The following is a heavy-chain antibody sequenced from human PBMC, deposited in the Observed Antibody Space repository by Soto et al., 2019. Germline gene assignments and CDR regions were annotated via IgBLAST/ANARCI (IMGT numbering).Heavy chain of an antibody. V-gene: IGHV3-48*04. Sequence: EVQLVESGGGLVQPGGSLRLSCTASGFTFTDHSMNWVRHAPGKGLEWLSYINDLSIAIHYAASVQGRFAMSSDNAKKSVFLQMNSLKVEDTSVYYCARDRPTTFSADLWGQGTVVTVSS. J-gene: IGHJ3*01. CDR1: GFTFTDHS. D-gene: IGHD5-12*01. CDR2: INDLSIAI. CDR3: ARDRPTTFSADL.